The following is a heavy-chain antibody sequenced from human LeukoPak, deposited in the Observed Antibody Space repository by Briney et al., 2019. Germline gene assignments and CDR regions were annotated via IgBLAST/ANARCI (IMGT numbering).Heavy chain of an antibody. CDR1: GFTFSSYG. J-gene: IGHJ4*02. V-gene: IGHV3-30*02. D-gene: IGHD6-6*01. CDR2: IRYDGSNK. Sequence: GGSLRLSCAASGFTFSSYGMHWVRQAPGKGLEWVAFIRYDGSNKYYADSVKGRFTISRDNAKNSLYLQMNSLRVGDTALYYCARADSNIAARRIGFDYWGQGTLVTVSS. CDR3: ARADSNIAARRIGFDY.